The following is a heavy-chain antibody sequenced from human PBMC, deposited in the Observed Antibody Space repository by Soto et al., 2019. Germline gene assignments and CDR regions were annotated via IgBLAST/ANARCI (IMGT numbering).Heavy chain of an antibody. J-gene: IGHJ4*02. D-gene: IGHD5-12*01. CDR1: GFTFSSYS. V-gene: IGHV3-21*01. CDR2: ISSSSSYI. CDR3: ARDVGYDYRSPFDY. Sequence: EVQLVESGGGLVKPGGSLRLSCAASGFTFSSYSMNWVRQAPGKGLEWVSSISSSSSYIYYADSVKGRFTISRDNAKNSLYLQMNSLRAEDTAVYYCARDVGYDYRSPFDYWGQGTLVTVSS.